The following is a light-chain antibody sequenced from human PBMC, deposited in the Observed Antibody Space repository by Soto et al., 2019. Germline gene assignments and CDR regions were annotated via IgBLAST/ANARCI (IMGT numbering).Light chain of an antibody. Sequence: NFMLTQPHSVSESPGKTVTISCTRSSGSIASNYVQWYQQRPGSAPTTVIYEDNQRPSGVPDRFSGSIDSSSNSASLTISGLKTEDEAEYYCQSYDSSYVVFGGGTKLTVL. J-gene: IGLJ2*01. CDR3: QSYDSSYVV. CDR2: EDN. V-gene: IGLV6-57*04. CDR1: SGSIASNY.